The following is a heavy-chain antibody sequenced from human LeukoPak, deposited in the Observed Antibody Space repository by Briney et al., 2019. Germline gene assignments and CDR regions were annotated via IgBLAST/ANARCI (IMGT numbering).Heavy chain of an antibody. CDR1: GYTFTSYA. CDR2: INTNTGNP. Sequence: ASVKISCKASGYTFTSYAMNWVRQAPGQGLEWMGWINTNTGNPTYAQGFTGRFVFSLDTSVSTAYLQISSLKAEDTAVYYCARAPPNSYYYGSGSCDYWGQGTLVTVSS. D-gene: IGHD3-10*01. J-gene: IGHJ4*02. V-gene: IGHV7-4-1*02. CDR3: ARAPPNSYYYGSGSCDY.